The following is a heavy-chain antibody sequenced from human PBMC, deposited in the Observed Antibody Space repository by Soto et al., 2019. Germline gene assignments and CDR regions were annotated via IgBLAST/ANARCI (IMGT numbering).Heavy chain of an antibody. Sequence: VQLVESGGGLVQPGGSLRLSCAASGFTFSSYGMHWVRQAPGKGLEWVAVISYDGSNKYYADSVKGRFTISRDNSKNTLYLQMNSLRAEDTAVYYCAKGGVDFWSGGLFDYWGQGTLVTVSS. CDR1: GFTFSSYG. CDR2: ISYDGSNK. D-gene: IGHD3-3*01. CDR3: AKGGVDFWSGGLFDY. J-gene: IGHJ4*02. V-gene: IGHV3-30*18.